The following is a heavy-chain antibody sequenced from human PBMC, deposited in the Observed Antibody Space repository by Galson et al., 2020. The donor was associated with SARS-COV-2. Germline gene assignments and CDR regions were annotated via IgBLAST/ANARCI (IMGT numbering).Heavy chain of an antibody. CDR1: GGTFSSYA. CDR3: ARKARAGQYYYGMDV. Sequence: SVKVSCKASGGTFSSYAISWVRQAPGQGLEWMGGIIPIFGTANYAQKFQGRVTITADESTSTAYMELSSLRSEDTAVYYCARKARAGQYYYGMDVWGQGTTVTVSS. CDR2: IIPIFGTA. J-gene: IGHJ6*02. V-gene: IGHV1-69*13.